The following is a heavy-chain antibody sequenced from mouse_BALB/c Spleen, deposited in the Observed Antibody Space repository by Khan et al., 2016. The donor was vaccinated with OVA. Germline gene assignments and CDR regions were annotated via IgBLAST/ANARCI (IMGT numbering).Heavy chain of an antibody. CDR2: LWAGGSK. J-gene: IGHJ4*01. V-gene: IGHV2-6-5*01. CDR1: GFSLTDYA. CDR3: AKGPPYYAMDY. Sequence: QVQLKELGPGLVAPSQSLSITCTVPGFSLTDYAVSWIRQLPGKGLEWLGVLWAGGSKYYNLALKSRLSICKDKSKSQVFLKMNSLQTDDTAMYYCAKGPPYYAMDYWGQGTSVTVSS.